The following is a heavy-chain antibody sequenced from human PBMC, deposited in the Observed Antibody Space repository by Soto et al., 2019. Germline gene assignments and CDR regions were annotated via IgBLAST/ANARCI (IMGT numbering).Heavy chain of an antibody. CDR1: GFTFGSYG. J-gene: IGHJ5*02. V-gene: IGHV3-30*18. CDR3: AKGPYTVVRGWFDP. D-gene: IGHD2-15*01. CDR2: ISYDGSNK. Sequence: PGGSLRLSCAASGFTFGSYGMHWVRQAPGKGLEWVAVISYDGSNKYYADSVKGRFTISRDNSKNTLYLQMNSLRAEDTAVYYCAKGPYTVVRGWFDPWGQGTLVTVSS.